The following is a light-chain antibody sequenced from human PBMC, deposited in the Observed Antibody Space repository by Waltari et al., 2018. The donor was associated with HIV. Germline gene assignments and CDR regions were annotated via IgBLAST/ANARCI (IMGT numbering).Light chain of an antibody. V-gene: IGKV4-1*01. CDR1: QSVLYSSNNKNY. CDR2: WAS. Sequence: DIVMTQSPDSLAVSLGETATIHCKSSQSVLYSSNNKNYLAWYQQKPGRPPKLLIYWASTRESGVPDRFSGSGSETHFTLTISSLQPEDVAVYYCQQYVRKRTFGQGTGLEI. CDR3: QQYVRKRT. J-gene: IGKJ2*01.